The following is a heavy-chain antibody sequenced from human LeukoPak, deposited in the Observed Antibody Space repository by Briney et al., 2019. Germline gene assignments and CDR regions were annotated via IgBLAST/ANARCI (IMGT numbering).Heavy chain of an antibody. CDR3: ARCGAAVTTHFSH. CDR2: ISASDGTT. V-gene: IGHV1-18*01. Sequence: ASVKVSCKASGYSFSIYGITWARQAPGRGLEYLGWISASDGTTNYAQKVQDRVTMTTDTSTSTAYLELRSLRSEDTAVYYCARCGAAVTTHFSHWGQGTLVTVSS. D-gene: IGHD4-17*01. J-gene: IGHJ4*02. CDR1: GYSFSIYG.